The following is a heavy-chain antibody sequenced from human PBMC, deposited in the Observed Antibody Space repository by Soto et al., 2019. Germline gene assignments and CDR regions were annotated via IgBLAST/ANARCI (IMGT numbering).Heavy chain of an antibody. D-gene: IGHD6-19*01. Sequence: EVRLVESGGALVQRGGSLTLSCAASGFRFSIYSMNWVRQAPGKGLEWSAYITSDTKTIKYAESVKGRFTISRDYAKNSVYLQMNNLSDEDTAVYYCARSVEGHFDYWGQGTVVIVSS. CDR3: ARSVEGHFDY. CDR1: GFRFSIYS. J-gene: IGHJ4*02. CDR2: ITSDTKTI. V-gene: IGHV3-48*02.